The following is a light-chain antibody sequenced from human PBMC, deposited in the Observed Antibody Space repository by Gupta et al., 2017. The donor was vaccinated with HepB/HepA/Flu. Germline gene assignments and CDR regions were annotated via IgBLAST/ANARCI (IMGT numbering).Light chain of an antibody. J-gene: IGKJ3*01. CDR2: WAS. V-gene: IGKV4-1*01. Sequence: DVVMTQPPESLALSLAETATITCKSSQSLSSSTHTSVAWYQQKPGQPPTLLIYWASARHSGVPDRFSGSGSGTDFTLTISSLQAADVAVYYCHQYYNPPFTFGPGTKVDLK. CDR1: QSLSSSTHTS. CDR3: HQYYNPPFT.